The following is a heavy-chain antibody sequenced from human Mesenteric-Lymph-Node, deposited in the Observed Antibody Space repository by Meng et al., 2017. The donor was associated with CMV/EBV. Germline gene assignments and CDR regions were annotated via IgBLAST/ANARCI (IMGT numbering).Heavy chain of an antibody. CDR2: IYYSGGT. V-gene: IGHV4-39*07. D-gene: IGHD6-13*01. CDR3: ARQGAAGPREFAMDV. J-gene: IGHJ6*02. CDR1: GGSISSSSYY. Sequence: SETLSLTCTVSGGSISSSSYYWGWIRQPPGKGLEWIGNIYYSGGTYYNPSLKSRVTISVDTSKNQFSLKLSSVTAADTAVYYCARQGAAGPREFAMDVWGQGTTVTVSS.